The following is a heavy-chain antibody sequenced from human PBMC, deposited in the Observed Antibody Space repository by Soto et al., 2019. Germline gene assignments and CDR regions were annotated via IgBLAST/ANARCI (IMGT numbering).Heavy chain of an antibody. J-gene: IGHJ4*02. CDR1: GGSISSSSYY. CDR3: ASVVYYYNSSGYDY. Sequence: SETLSLTCTDSGGSISSSSYYWGWIRQPPGKGPEWIGSIYYSGSTYYNPSLKSRVTISVDTSKNQFSLKLSSVTAADTAVYYCASVVYYYNSSGYDYWGQGTLVTVSS. V-gene: IGHV4-39*01. D-gene: IGHD3-22*01. CDR2: IYYSGST.